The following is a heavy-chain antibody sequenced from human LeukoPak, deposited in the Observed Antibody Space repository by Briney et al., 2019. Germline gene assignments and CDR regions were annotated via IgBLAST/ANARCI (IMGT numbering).Heavy chain of an antibody. CDR3: ARDLAGGWTYDF. Sequence: SVKVSCKASGGTFSSYAISWVRQAPGQGPEWMGGIIPIFHTANYAQKFQGRVTITTDESRSTAYMELSSLRSEDTAVYYCARDLAGGWTYDFWGQGTLVTVSS. J-gene: IGHJ4*02. CDR2: IIPIFHTA. D-gene: IGHD6-19*01. V-gene: IGHV1-69*05. CDR1: GGTFSSYA.